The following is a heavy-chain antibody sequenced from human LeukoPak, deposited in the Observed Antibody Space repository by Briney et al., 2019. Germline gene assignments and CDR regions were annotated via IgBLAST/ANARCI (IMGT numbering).Heavy chain of an antibody. CDR1: GFTFSSYG. CDR2: ISYDGSNK. J-gene: IGHJ4*02. V-gene: IGHV3-30*18. CDR3: AKDLPMITFGGVIVNHFDY. D-gene: IGHD3-16*02. Sequence: GGSLRLSCAASGFTFSSYGMHWVRQAPGKGLEWVAVISYDGSNKYYADSVKGRFTISRDNSKNTLYLQMNSLRAEDTAVYYCAKDLPMITFGGVIVNHFDYWGQGTLVTVSS.